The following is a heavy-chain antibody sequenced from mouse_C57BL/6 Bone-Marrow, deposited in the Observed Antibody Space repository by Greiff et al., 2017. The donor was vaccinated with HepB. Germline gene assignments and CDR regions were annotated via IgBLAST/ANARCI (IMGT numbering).Heavy chain of an antibody. Sequence: VESGEGLVKPGGSLKLSCAASGFTFSSYAMSWVRQTPEKRLEWVAYISSGGDYIYYADTVKGRFTISRDNARNTLYLQMSSLKSEDTAMYYCTRDGGYYYGSSLDYWGQGTTLTVSS. J-gene: IGHJ2*01. D-gene: IGHD1-1*01. CDR3: TRDGGYYYGSSLDY. V-gene: IGHV5-9-1*02. CDR2: ISSGGDYI. CDR1: GFTFSSYA.